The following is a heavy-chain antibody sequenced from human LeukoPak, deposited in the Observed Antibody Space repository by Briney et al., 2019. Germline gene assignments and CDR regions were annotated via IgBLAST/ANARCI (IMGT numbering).Heavy chain of an antibody. D-gene: IGHD3-22*01. CDR3: VKSDSSGYYPYYFDY. CDR1: GFTFSTYA. J-gene: IGHJ4*02. V-gene: IGHV3-64D*09. Sequence: GGSLRLSCSASGFTFSTYAMHWVREAPGKGLEYVSAISSNGGNTYYADSVKGRFTISRDNSKNTLYLQMSSLRAEDTALYYCVKSDSSGYYPYYFDYWGQGTLVTVSS. CDR2: ISSNGGNT.